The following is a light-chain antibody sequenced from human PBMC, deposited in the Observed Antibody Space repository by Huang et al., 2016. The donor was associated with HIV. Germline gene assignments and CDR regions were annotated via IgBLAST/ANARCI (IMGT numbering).Light chain of an antibody. V-gene: IGKV3-15*01. Sequence: EIVMTQSPATLSVSPVERATLSCRASQSITSNLAWYQQKPGQAPRRLIYAASTRATGIPARFSGSGSGTEFTLSISSLQSEDFAVYYCQKYNNWPPWTYGQGTKVEIK. CDR2: AAS. CDR3: QKYNNWPPWT. CDR1: QSITSN. J-gene: IGKJ1*01.